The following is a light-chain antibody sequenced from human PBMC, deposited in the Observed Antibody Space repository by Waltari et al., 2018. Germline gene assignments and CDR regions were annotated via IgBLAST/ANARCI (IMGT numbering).Light chain of an antibody. CDR1: SGSIASNY. CDR2: EDD. J-gene: IGLJ3*02. Sequence: NFMLTQPHSVSESPGKTVTISCTRSSGSIASNYVQWYQQRPGSSPTPVIFEDDQRPSGVPDRFSGSIDSSSNSASLTISGLKTEDEADYYCQSYDSSELWVFGGGTRLTVL. V-gene: IGLV6-57*01. CDR3: QSYDSSELWV.